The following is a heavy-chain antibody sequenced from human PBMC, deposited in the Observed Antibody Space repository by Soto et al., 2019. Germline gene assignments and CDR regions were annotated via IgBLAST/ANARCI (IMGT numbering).Heavy chain of an antibody. CDR2: IYSSGNT. CDR1: GGTISGYY. Sequence: SETLSLTCSVSGGTISGYYWTWIRQPAGKGLEWIGRIYSSGNTKYNPSLQSRVTMSLDTSNNQFSLRLTSVTTADTAVYYCARGQRFSDWFDPWGQGTLVTVSS. V-gene: IGHV4-4*07. J-gene: IGHJ5*02. D-gene: IGHD3-3*01. CDR3: ARGQRFSDWFDP.